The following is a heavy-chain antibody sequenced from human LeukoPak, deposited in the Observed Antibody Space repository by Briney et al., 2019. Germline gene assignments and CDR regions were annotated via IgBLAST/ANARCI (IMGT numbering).Heavy chain of an antibody. CDR3: ARGGYSSSWSSYPFDY. J-gene: IGHJ4*02. V-gene: IGHV4-4*02. CDR1: GGSISSSNW. CDR2: IYHSGST. D-gene: IGHD6-13*01. Sequence: SGTLSLTCAVSGGSISSSNWWSWVRQPLGKGLEWIGEIYHSGSTNYNPSLKSRVTISVDKSKNQFSLKLSSVTAADTAVYYCARGGYSSSWSSYPFDYWGQGTLVTVSS.